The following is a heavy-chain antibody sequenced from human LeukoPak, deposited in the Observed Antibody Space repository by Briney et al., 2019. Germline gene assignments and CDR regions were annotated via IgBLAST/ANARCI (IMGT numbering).Heavy chain of an antibody. J-gene: IGHJ1*01. CDR3: ARDILTGSQSRFQH. Sequence: GGSLRLSCAASGFTVSSNYMSWVRQAPGKGLEWVSVIYSGGSTYYADSVKGRFTISRDNSKNTLYLQMNSLRAEDTAVYYCARDILTGSQSRFQHWGQGTLVTVSS. CDR1: GFTVSSNY. D-gene: IGHD3-9*01. CDR2: IYSGGST. V-gene: IGHV3-53*01.